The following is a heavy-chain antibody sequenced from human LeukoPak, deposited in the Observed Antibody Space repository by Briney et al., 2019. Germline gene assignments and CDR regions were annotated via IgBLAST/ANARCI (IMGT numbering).Heavy chain of an antibody. D-gene: IGHD2-2*01. CDR3: ARHRQLLDCWFDP. Sequence: SETLSLTCAVYGGSFSGYYWSWIRQPPGKGLEWIGEINHSGSTNYNPSLKSRVTISVDTSKNQFSLKLSSVTAADTAVYYCARHRQLLDCWFDPWGQGTLVTVSS. J-gene: IGHJ5*02. CDR1: GGSFSGYY. V-gene: IGHV4-34*01. CDR2: INHSGST.